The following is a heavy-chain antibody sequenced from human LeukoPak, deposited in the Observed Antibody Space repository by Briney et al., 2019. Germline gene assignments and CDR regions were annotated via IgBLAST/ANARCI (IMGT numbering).Heavy chain of an antibody. CDR1: GGSISSYY. CDR2: IYYSGST. D-gene: IGHD6-13*01. V-gene: IGHV4-59*01. CDR3: ARDKSSSSWHPFDY. Sequence: PSETLSLTCTVSGGSISSYYWSWIRQPPGKGLEWIGYIYYSGSTSYNPSLKSRVTISVDTSKNQFSLKLSSVTAADTAVYYCARDKSSSSWHPFDYWGQGTLVTVSS. J-gene: IGHJ4*02.